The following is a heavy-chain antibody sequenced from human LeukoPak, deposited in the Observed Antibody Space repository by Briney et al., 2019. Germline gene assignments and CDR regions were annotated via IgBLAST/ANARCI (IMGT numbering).Heavy chain of an antibody. J-gene: IGHJ4*02. CDR2: INTNTGNP. CDR1: GYTFTSYA. Sequence: ASVKVSCKASGYTFTSYAMNWVRQAPGQGLEWMGWINTNTGNPTYAQGFTGRFVFSLDTSVSTAYLQISSLKAEDTAVYYCARDGYSYGYAVIDYWGQGTLVTVSP. CDR3: ARDGYSYGYAVIDY. V-gene: IGHV7-4-1*02. D-gene: IGHD5-18*01.